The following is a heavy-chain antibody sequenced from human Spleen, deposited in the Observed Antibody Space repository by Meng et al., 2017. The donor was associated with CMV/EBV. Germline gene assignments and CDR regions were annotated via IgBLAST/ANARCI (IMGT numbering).Heavy chain of an antibody. CDR1: GDSISSSTYY. CDR2: IYYSGST. D-gene: IGHD6-13*01. CDR3: ARVKRVASAGTWVNWFDP. V-gene: IGHV4-39*06. Sequence: SETLSLTCTVSGDSISSSTYYWGWIRQPPGKGLEWIGNIYYSGSTDYNPSLKSRVTISLDTSKNQFPLQLSSVTAADTAVYYCARVKRVASAGTWVNWFDPWGQGTLVTVSS. J-gene: IGHJ5*02.